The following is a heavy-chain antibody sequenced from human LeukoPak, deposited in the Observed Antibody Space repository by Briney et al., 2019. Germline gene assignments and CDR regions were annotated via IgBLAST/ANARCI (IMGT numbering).Heavy chain of an antibody. CDR2: INPTCSST. Sequence: ASVKVSCKTSGYTFTSYYMHWVRQAPGQGLEWMGVINPTCSSTNYAEKFQGRVTLTRDMATSTDYMEVSSLRSEDTAVYYCARAYGSGSYYNGGGSRGYYYMDVWGKGTTVTISS. D-gene: IGHD3-10*01. V-gene: IGHV1-46*01. J-gene: IGHJ6*03. CDR3: ARAYGSGSYYNGGGSRGYYYMDV. CDR1: GYTFTSYY.